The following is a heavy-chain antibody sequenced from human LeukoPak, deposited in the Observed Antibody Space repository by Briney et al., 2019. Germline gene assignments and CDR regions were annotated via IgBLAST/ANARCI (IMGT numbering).Heavy chain of an antibody. Sequence: GGSLRLSHAASGFTFDDYAMHWVRQAPGKGLEWVSFISWDGGSTHYADSVKGRFTISRDNSKNSLYLQMNSLRAEDTALYYCAKDSRLFGVGIRVVGAFDIWGQGTMVTVSS. D-gene: IGHD3-3*01. V-gene: IGHV3-43D*04. CDR3: AKDSRLFGVGIRVVGAFDI. CDR1: GFTFDDYA. J-gene: IGHJ3*02. CDR2: ISWDGGST.